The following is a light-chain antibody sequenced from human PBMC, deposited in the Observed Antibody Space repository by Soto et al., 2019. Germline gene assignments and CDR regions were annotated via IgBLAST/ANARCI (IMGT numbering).Light chain of an antibody. Sequence: EIVMTQSPATLSVSPGERATLSCRASQGVSSTLAWFQQKPGQTPRLLVYAVSTRAAGIPARFSGSGSGTEFTLTISSLQSEDVAVYYCQQYKQWPLTFGGGNKVDIK. CDR2: AVS. V-gene: IGKV3D-15*01. J-gene: IGKJ4*01. CDR3: QQYKQWPLT. CDR1: QGVSST.